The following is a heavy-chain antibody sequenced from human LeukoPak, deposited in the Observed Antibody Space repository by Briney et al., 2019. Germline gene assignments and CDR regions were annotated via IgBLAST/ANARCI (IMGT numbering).Heavy chain of an antibody. CDR1: GFTFSSFW. Sequence: GGSLRLSCAASGFTFSSFWMTWVRQAPGKGLECVSAISGSGGSTYYADSVKGRFTISRDNSKNTLYLQMNSLRAEDTVVYYCAKEKPLKMPVAMGGMDFWGQGTTVTVSS. V-gene: IGHV3-23*01. CDR2: ISGSGGST. CDR3: AKEKPLKMPVAMGGMDF. J-gene: IGHJ6*02. D-gene: IGHD4-23*01.